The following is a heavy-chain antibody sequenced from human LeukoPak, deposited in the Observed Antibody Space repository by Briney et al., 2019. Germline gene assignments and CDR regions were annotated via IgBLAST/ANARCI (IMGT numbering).Heavy chain of an antibody. J-gene: IGHJ3*02. CDR2: INHSGST. CDR3: ARSAYYDYVWGHKDAFDI. Sequence: SETLSLTCAVYGGSFSGYYWSWVRQPPGKGLEWIGEINHSGSTNYNPSLKSRVTISVDTSKNQFSLKLSSVTAADTAVYYCARSAYYDYVWGHKDAFDIWGQGTMVTVSS. V-gene: IGHV4-34*01. CDR1: GGSFSGYY. D-gene: IGHD3-16*01.